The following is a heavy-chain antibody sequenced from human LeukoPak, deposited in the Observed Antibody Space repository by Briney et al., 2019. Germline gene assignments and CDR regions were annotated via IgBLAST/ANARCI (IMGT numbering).Heavy chain of an antibody. CDR2: INHSGGT. CDR3: ARRPHCSHTTCYGGRFGY. V-gene: IGHV4-34*01. CDR1: GGSFSGYY. Sequence: SETLSLTCAVYGGSFSGYYWSWIRQPPGKGLEWIGEINHSGGTNDNPSLKSRVTMSVDTSKNQFSLRLSSVTAADTAVCYCARRPHCSHTTCYGGRFGYWGQGILVTVSS. D-gene: IGHD2-2*01. J-gene: IGHJ4*02.